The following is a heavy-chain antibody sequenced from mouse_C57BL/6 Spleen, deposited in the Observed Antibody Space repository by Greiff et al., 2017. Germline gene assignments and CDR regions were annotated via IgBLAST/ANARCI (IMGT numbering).Heavy chain of an antibody. D-gene: IGHD2-1*01. CDR2: IWSGGST. Sequence: VQLKESGPGLVQPSQSLSITCTVSGFSLTSYGVHWVRQSPGKGLEWLGVIWSGGSTNYNAAFISRLSISKDNSKSQVFVKMNSLQADDTAIYYCARRDGNYGYAMDYWGQGTSVTVSS. CDR3: ARRDGNYGYAMDY. V-gene: IGHV2-2*01. CDR1: GFSLTSYG. J-gene: IGHJ4*01.